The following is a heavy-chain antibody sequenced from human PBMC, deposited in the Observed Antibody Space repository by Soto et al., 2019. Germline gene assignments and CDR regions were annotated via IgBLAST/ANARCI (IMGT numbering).Heavy chain of an antibody. J-gene: IGHJ4*02. V-gene: IGHV1-69*01. CDR3: ARARPPADPLPLHFNYYDSSGYLN. Sequence: QVQLVQSGAEVKKPGSSVKVSCKASGGTFSSYAISWVRQAPGQGLEWMGGIIPIFGTANYAQKFQGRVTITADESTSTAYMELSSLRSEDTAVYYCARARPPADPLPLHFNYYDSSGYLNWGQGTLVTVSS. CDR1: GGTFSSYA. D-gene: IGHD3-22*01. CDR2: IIPIFGTA.